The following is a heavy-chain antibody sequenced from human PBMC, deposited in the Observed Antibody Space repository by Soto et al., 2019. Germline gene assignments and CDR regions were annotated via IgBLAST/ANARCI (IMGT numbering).Heavy chain of an antibody. CDR2: IKSKTDGGTT. V-gene: IGHV3-15*01. J-gene: IGHJ6*03. D-gene: IGHD3-10*01. Sequence: GGSLRLSCAASGFTFSNAWMSWVRQAPGKGLEWVGRIKSKTDGGTTDYAAPVKGRFTISRDDSKNTLYLQMNSLKTEDTAVYYCLARATMVRGVISGDYYYYMDVWGKGTTVTVSS. CDR3: LARATMVRGVISGDYYYYMDV. CDR1: GFTFSNAW.